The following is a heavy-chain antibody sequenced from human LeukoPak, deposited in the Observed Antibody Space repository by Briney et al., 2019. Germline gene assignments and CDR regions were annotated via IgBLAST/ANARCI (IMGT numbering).Heavy chain of an antibody. D-gene: IGHD3-22*01. CDR2: ISGSGGST. CDR3: AKDRDYYDSSGYYDWLDP. CDR1: GFTFSSYA. J-gene: IGHJ5*02. V-gene: IGHV3-23*01. Sequence: PGGSLRLSRAASGFTFSSYAMSWVRQAPGKGLEWVSAISGSGGSTYYADSVKGRFTISRDNSKNTLYLQMNSLRAEDTAVYYCAKDRDYYDSSGYYDWLDPWGQGTLVTVSS.